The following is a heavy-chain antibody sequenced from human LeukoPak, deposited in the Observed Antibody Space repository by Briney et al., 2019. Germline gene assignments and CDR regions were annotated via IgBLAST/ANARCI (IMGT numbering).Heavy chain of an antibody. CDR1: GGSFSGYY. Sequence: SETLSLTCAVYGGSFSGYYWSWIRQPPGKGLEWIGEINHSGSTYYNPSLKSRVTISVDTSKNQFSLKLSSVTAADTAVYYCALYSSGAHFDYWGQGTLVTVSS. CDR2: INHSGST. CDR3: ALYSSGAHFDY. V-gene: IGHV4-34*01. D-gene: IGHD6-19*01. J-gene: IGHJ4*02.